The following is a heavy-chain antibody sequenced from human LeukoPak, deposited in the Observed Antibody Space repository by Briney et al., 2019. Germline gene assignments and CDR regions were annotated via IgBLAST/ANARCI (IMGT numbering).Heavy chain of an antibody. J-gene: IGHJ4*02. CDR2: INWNAGNA. CDR3: ALYYYDSSGYYPFDY. CDR1: GFTFDDYD. Sequence: GGSLRLSCAASGFTFDDYDMSWVRQAPGKGLEWVSNINWNAGNAGYADSVKGRFTISRDNSKNTLYLQMNSLRAEDTAVYYCALYYYDSSGYYPFDYWGQGTLVTVSS. V-gene: IGHV3-20*04. D-gene: IGHD3-22*01.